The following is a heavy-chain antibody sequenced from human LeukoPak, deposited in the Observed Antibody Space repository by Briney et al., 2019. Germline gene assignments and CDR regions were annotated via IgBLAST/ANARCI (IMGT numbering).Heavy chain of an antibody. Sequence: SESLSLTCTVSGGSISGYYWSWIRQAAGKGLEWIGRLYTGGTTNYNPTLKSRVTMSVDTSRNQSSLKLSSVTAADTAVYYCARVGMAVAESFVVTWGQGTLVTVSS. D-gene: IGHD6-19*01. J-gene: IGHJ5*02. CDR2: LYTGGTT. V-gene: IGHV4-4*07. CDR1: GGSISGYY. CDR3: ARVGMAVAESFVVT.